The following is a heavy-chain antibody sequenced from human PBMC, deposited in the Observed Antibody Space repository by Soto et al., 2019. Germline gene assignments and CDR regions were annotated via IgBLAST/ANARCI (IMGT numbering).Heavy chain of an antibody. CDR2: ISGSGGST. V-gene: IGHV3-23*01. CDR1: GFTFSSYA. Sequence: PGGSLRLSCAASGFTFSSYAMSWVRQAPGKGLEWVSAISGSGGSTYYADSVKGRFTISRDNSKNTLYLQMNSLRAEDTAVYYCAKEWAIGAFKDYYYYYGMDVWGQGTTVTVSS. D-gene: IGHD3-16*01. J-gene: IGHJ6*02. CDR3: AKEWAIGAFKDYYYYYGMDV.